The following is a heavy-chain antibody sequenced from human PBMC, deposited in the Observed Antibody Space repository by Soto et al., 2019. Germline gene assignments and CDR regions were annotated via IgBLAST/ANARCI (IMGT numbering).Heavy chain of an antibody. D-gene: IGHD1-7*01. CDR2: IGTAGDT. V-gene: IGHV3-13*01. J-gene: IGHJ6*02. CDR3: ARLSGISGTRNLFGGCYSHYYVLSV. CDR1: GFTFISYD. Sequence: PGGSLRLSCAASGFTFISYDMHWGRQATGKGLEWVSAIGTAGDTYYPGSVKGRFTISRENAKNSLYLQMNSLRAEDTAVYYCARLSGISGTRNLFGGCYSHYYVLSVCARGTSVIVSS.